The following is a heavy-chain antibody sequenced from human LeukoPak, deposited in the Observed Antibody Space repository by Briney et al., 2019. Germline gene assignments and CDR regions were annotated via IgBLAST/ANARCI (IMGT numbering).Heavy chain of an antibody. V-gene: IGHV3-72*01. J-gene: IGHJ4*02. CDR2: TRNKANSYTT. CDR3: ARDLTYYDFWSGTNLDY. Sequence: PGGSLRLSCAASGFTFSDHYMDWVRQAPGKGLEWVGRTRNKANSYTTEYAASAKGRFTISRDDSKNSLYLQMNSLRAEDTAVYYCARDLTYYDFWSGTNLDYWGQGTLVTVSS. D-gene: IGHD3-3*01. CDR1: GFTFSDHY.